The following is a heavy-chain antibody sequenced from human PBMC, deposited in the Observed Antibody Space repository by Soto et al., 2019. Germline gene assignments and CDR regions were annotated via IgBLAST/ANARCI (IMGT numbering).Heavy chain of an antibody. CDR1: GGSISSSSYY. CDR3: ARSVIQQHGPYYFDY. V-gene: IGHV4-39*01. J-gene: IGHJ4*02. Sequence: PSETLSLTCTVSGGSISSSSYYCGWIRQPPGKGLEWIGSIYYSGSTYYNPSLKSRVTISVDTSKNQFSLKLSSVTAADTAVYYCARSVIQQHGPYYFDYWGQGTLVTVSS. D-gene: IGHD3-16*02. CDR2: IYYSGST.